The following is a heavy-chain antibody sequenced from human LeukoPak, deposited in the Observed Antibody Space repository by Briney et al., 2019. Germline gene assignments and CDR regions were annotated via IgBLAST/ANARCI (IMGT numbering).Heavy chain of an antibody. J-gene: IGHJ4*02. D-gene: IGHD6-13*01. CDR3: VKGSLYSISWYGSLCGF. V-gene: IGHV3-30*02. Sequence: GGSLRLSCAASGFTFSSYAMHWVRQAPGKGLEWVAFIRYDGNEKSYADSVRGRFTISRDNSKNALYLQMSSLRPEDTTVYYCVKGSLYSISWYGSLCGFWGQGALVTVSS. CDR1: GFTFSSYA. CDR2: IRYDGNEK.